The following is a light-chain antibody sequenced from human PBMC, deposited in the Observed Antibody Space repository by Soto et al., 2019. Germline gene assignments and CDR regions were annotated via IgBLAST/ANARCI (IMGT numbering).Light chain of an antibody. CDR2: GAS. V-gene: IGKV3-20*01. CDR3: QQYGSSGT. Sequence: EIVLTQSPGTLSLSPGERATPSCRASQSVSNNYLAWYQQKPGQAPRLLIYGASNRATGIPDRFSGSGSGTDFTLTISRLEPEDFAVCYCQQYGSSGTFGQGTKV. J-gene: IGKJ1*01. CDR1: QSVSNNY.